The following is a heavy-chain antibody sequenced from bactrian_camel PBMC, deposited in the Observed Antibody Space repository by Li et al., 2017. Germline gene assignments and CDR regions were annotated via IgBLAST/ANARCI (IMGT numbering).Heavy chain of an antibody. CDR2: IHSDDSA. D-gene: IGHD6*01. CDR1: GFTSHSCG. Sequence: HVLLVESGGGSVQDGGSLRLSCTAPGFTSHSCGIDWYRQRAGLQREWVSSIHSDDSASYADSVQGRFTVSKDNAENTEYLQMNILKTEDTAVYYCAAPRFPVSGVSWCTVEKHMYYWGKGTQVTVS. J-gene: IGHJ7*01. V-gene: IGHV3S63*01.